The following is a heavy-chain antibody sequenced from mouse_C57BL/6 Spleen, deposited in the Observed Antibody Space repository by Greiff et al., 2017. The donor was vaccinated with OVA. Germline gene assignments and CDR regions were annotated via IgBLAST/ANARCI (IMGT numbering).Heavy chain of an antibody. Sequence: EVQLVESGGGLVKPGGSLKLSCAASGFTFSSYAMSWVRQTPEKRLEWVATISDGGSYTYYPDNVKGRFTISRDNAKNNLYLQMSHLKSEDTAMYYCARERSNFPYAMDYWGQGTSVTVSS. D-gene: IGHD2-5*01. CDR2: ISDGGSYT. J-gene: IGHJ4*01. CDR3: ARERSNFPYAMDY. CDR1: GFTFSSYA. V-gene: IGHV5-4*01.